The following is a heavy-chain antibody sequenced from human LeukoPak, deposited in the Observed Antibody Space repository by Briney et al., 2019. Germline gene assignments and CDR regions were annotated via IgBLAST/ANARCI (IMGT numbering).Heavy chain of an antibody. CDR3: ARYAIAVAASPPFGY. D-gene: IGHD6-19*01. CDR1: GFTFDDYG. V-gene: IGHV3-20*04. J-gene: IGHJ4*02. CDR2: INWNGGST. Sequence: GGSLRLSCAASGFTFDDYGMSWVRQAPGKGLEWVSGINWNGGSTGYADSVKGRFTISRDNAKNSLYLQMNSLRAEDTALYYCARYAIAVAASPPFGYWGQGTLVTVSS.